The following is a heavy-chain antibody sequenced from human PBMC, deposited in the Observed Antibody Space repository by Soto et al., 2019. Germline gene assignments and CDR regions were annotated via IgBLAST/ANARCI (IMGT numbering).Heavy chain of an antibody. Sequence: GGSLKIFRKSSGYSFTSYWIGWVRQVPGKGLEQMGINYPGDSDTRYSPSFQGQVTITADKSNSTAYRQWSSLKASDTAMYYCASAYGLHFFGYWGQGTLVTVSS. D-gene: IGHD3-10*01. V-gene: IGHV5-51*01. CDR2: NYPGDSDT. CDR1: GYSFTSYW. CDR3: ASAYGLHFFGY. J-gene: IGHJ4*02.